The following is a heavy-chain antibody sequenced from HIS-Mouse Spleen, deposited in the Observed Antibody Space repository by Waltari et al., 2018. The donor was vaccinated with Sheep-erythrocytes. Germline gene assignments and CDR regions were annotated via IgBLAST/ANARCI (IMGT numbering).Heavy chain of an antibody. CDR3: ARDPLTGADY. CDR2: LDYSGIN. V-gene: IGHV4-31*03. Sequence: QVQLQESGPGLVKPSQTLSLTGTVSGGSISSGGYYWSGIRQPPGKGLEWSGYLDYSGINYYNPSLKSRVTVSLDTAKNQFSLKLSSVTAADTAVYYCARDPLTGADYWGQGTLVTVSS. D-gene: IGHD7-27*01. J-gene: IGHJ4*02. CDR1: GGSISSGGYY.